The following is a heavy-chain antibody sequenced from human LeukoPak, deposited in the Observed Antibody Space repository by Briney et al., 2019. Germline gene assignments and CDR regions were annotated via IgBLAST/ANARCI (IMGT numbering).Heavy chain of an antibody. CDR3: AKATDFNIHVWPS. V-gene: IGHV3-23*01. CDR2: ISGSGTT. CDR1: GFTFRSYA. Sequence: GGSLRLSCAASGFTFRSYAMTWVRQAPGKGLEWVSGISGSGTTYYADSVEGRFSFSRDNFKNTLFLQMNSLRAEDTAVYYCAKATDFNIHVWPSWGQGTLVTVSS. J-gene: IGHJ5*02. D-gene: IGHD5-18*01.